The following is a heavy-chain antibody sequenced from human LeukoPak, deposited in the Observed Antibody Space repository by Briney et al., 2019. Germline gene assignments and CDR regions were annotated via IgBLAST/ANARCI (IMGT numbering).Heavy chain of an antibody. CDR2: IYYSGST. Sequence: SSETLSLTCTVSGGSISSSNYYWGWIRQPPGKGLEWIGSIYYSGSTYYNPSLKSRVTISVDTSKNQFSLKLSSVTAADTAVYYCARLHCSSTSCYLYIDYWGQGTLVTVSS. D-gene: IGHD2-2*01. V-gene: IGHV4-39*01. CDR3: ARLHCSSTSCYLYIDY. CDR1: GGSISSSNYY. J-gene: IGHJ4*02.